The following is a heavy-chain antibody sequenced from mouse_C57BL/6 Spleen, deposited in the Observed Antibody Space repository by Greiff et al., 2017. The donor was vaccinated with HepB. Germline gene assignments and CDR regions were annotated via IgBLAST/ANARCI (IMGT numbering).Heavy chain of an antibody. CDR1: GYAFSSSW. Sequence: VKLQESGPELVKPGASVKISCKASGYAFSSSWMNWVKQRPGKGLEWIGRIYPGDGDTNYNGKFKGKATLTADKSSSTAYMQLSSLTSEDSAVYFCARSYYGYDEGFAYWGQGTLVTVSA. CDR2: IYPGDGDT. D-gene: IGHD2-2*01. J-gene: IGHJ3*01. V-gene: IGHV1-82*01. CDR3: ARSYYGYDEGFAY.